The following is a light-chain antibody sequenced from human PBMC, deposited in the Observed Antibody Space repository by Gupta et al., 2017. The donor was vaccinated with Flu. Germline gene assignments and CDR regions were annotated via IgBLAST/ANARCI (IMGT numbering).Light chain of an antibody. J-gene: IGKJ3*01. CDR1: QSISNY. V-gene: IGKV1-39*01. CDR3: QQSYSTPLFT. Sequence: SVGDSVTITCRASQSISNYLNWYQHKPGKAPKLLIYASSSVQSGVPSRLSGSGSGTDFTLTISSLQPEDFATYYCQQSYSTPLFTFGHGTKVDIK. CDR2: ASS.